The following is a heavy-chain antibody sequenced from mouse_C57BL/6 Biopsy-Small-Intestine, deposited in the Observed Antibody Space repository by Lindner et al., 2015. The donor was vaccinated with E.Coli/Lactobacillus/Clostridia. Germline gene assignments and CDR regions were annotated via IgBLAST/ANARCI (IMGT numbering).Heavy chain of an antibody. D-gene: IGHD1-1*01. Sequence: VQLQESGGGLVKPGGSLKLSCTASGFIFGDHGMHWVRQAPEKGLEWVAYISGSSSTISYADVLKGRFTISRDNAKNTLFLQMTSLRSEDTAIYYCARNYYGSGYDYWGQGTTLTVSS. CDR2: ISGSSSTI. V-gene: IGHV5-17*01. J-gene: IGHJ2*01. CDR1: GFIFGDHG. CDR3: ARNYYGSGYDY.